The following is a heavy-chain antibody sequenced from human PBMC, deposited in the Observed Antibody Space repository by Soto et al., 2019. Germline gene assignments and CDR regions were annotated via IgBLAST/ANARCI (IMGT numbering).Heavy chain of an antibody. CDR2: INHSGST. Sequence: QVQLQQWGAGLLKPSETLSLTCAVYGGSFSGYYWSWIRQPPGKGLEWIGEINHSGSTNYNPSLKSRVTISVDTSKNQFSLKLSSVTAADTAVYYCARFSFIVVVPAAMWGYYYGMDVWGQGTTVTVSS. J-gene: IGHJ6*02. D-gene: IGHD2-2*01. CDR1: GGSFSGYY. V-gene: IGHV4-34*01. CDR3: ARFSFIVVVPAAMWGYYYGMDV.